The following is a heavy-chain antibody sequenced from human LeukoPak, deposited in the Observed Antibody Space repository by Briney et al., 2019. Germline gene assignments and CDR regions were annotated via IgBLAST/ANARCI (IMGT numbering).Heavy chain of an antibody. CDR1: GYTFTSYG. J-gene: IGHJ3*02. Sequence: ASVKVSCKASGYTFTSYGISWVRQAPGQGLEWMGIINPSGGSTSYAQKFQGRVTMTRDMSTSTVYMELSSLRSEDTAVYYCARDYGDLDAFDIWGQGTMVTVSS. D-gene: IGHD4-17*01. V-gene: IGHV1-46*01. CDR3: ARDYGDLDAFDI. CDR2: INPSGGST.